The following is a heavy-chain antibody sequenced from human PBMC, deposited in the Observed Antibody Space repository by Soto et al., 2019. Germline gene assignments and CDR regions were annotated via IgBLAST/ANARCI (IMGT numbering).Heavy chain of an antibody. D-gene: IGHD5-12*01. CDR1: VFTFGDYA. Sequence: WSLRLSCTASVFTFGDYAMSWVRQAPGKGLEWVGFIRSKAYGGTTEYAASVKGRFTISRDDSKSIAYLQMNSLKPEDTAVYYCTRDNRVDIVATDNYYYGMDVWGQGTTVTVSS. CDR3: TRDNRVDIVATDNYYYGMDV. J-gene: IGHJ6*02. CDR2: IRSKAYGGTT. V-gene: IGHV3-49*04.